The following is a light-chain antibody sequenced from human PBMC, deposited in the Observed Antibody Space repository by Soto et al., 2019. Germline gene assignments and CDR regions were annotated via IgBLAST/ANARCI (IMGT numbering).Light chain of an antibody. J-gene: IGKJ1*01. V-gene: IGKV1-39*01. CDR3: QQSYRTPRT. Sequence: DIQMTQSPSSLSASVGDRVTITCRASQSISTYLNWYQQKPGKAPKLLIYAASTVQSGVPSRLSGSGSGTDFTLTISSLQPEDFAAYYCQQSYRTPRTFGQGTQGAI. CDR1: QSISTY. CDR2: AAS.